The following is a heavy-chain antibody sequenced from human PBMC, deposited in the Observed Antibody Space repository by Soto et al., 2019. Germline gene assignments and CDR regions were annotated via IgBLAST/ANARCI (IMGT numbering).Heavy chain of an antibody. CDR3: ARATGTLRSRNCDY. CDR1: GGSISTVGHY. CDR2: IYHTGST. J-gene: IGHJ4*02. D-gene: IGHD1-1*01. Sequence: SETLSLTCSVSGGSISTVGHYWTWIRQAPGKGLEWIGSIYHTGSTYYSKSLRSRLTMSVDTSKSQFSLRLSSVTAADTAVYYCARATGTLRSRNCDYWGQGSLVTV. V-gene: IGHV4-31*03.